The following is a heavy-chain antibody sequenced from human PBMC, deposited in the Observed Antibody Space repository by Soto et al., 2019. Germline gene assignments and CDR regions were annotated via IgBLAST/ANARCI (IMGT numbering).Heavy chain of an antibody. J-gene: IGHJ6*02. Sequence: SQTLSLTCAISGYSVSSISAAWNLIRQSPSRGLEWLGRTYYRSKWIHEYAVSMESRITINPDTSKNQFSLQLYSVIPEDTAVYYCAGVVWFRGMDVWGQGTPVTVSS. CDR2: TYYRSKWIH. CDR1: GYSVSSISAA. D-gene: IGHD3-16*01. CDR3: AGVVWFRGMDV. V-gene: IGHV6-1*01.